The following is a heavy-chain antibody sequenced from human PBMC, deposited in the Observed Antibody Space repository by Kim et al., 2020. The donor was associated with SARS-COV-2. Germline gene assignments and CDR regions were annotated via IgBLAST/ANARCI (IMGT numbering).Heavy chain of an antibody. D-gene: IGHD2-15*01. Sequence: ASVKVSCKASGYTFTSYAMHWVRQAPGQRLEWMGWINAGNGNTKYSQKFQGRVTITRDTSASTAYMELSSLRSEDTAVYYCARVAMMLHYYGMDVWGQGTTVTVSS. CDR3: ARVAMMLHYYGMDV. CDR2: INAGNGNT. CDR1: GYTFTSYA. V-gene: IGHV1-3*01. J-gene: IGHJ6*02.